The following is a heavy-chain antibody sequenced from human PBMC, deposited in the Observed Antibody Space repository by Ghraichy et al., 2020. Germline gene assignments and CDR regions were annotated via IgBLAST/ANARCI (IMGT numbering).Heavy chain of an antibody. Sequence: LSLTCSASGFNFSSNWMSWFRQAPGKGLEWVANIRQDGVSKYYVDSARGRFSISRDNAKSSLYLQMDSLRADDTGVYYCARAADGYQWGRGTLVTVTS. CDR1: GFNFSSNW. CDR2: IRQDGVSK. J-gene: IGHJ4*02. V-gene: IGHV3-7*04. CDR3: ARAADGYQ. D-gene: IGHD5-24*01.